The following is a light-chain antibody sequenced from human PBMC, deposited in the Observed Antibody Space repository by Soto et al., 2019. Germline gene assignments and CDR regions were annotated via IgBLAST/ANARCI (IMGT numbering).Light chain of an antibody. CDR3: ISYASINTYV. J-gene: IGLJ1*01. CDR1: SSDVGGYDY. Sequence: QSALTQPASVSGSPGQSITISCTVTSSDVGGYDYVSWYQQHPGKAPKLMIYDVTNRPSGVSNRFSGSKSGNTASLTISGLQAEDEADYYCISYASINTYVFGTGTKVTVL. V-gene: IGLV2-14*01. CDR2: DVT.